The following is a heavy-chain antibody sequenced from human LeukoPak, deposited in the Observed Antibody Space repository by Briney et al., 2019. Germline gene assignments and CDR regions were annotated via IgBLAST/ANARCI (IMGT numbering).Heavy chain of an antibody. D-gene: IGHD3-22*01. CDR3: ARAIIHYYDSSGYPYFDY. V-gene: IGHV1-2*02. J-gene: IGHJ4*02. CDR2: INPNSGGT. CDR1: GYTFTGYY. Sequence: ASVKVSCKASGYTFTGYYMHWVRQAPGQGLEWMGWINPNSGGTNYAQKFQGGVTMTRHTSISTAYMELSRLRSDDTAVYYCARAIIHYYDSSGYPYFDYWGQGTLVTVSS.